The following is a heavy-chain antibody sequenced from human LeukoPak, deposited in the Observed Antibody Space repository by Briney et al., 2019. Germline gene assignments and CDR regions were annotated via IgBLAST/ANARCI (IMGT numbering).Heavy chain of an antibody. V-gene: IGHV4-59*12. CDR2: IYYSGST. CDR1: GGSISSYY. D-gene: IGHD3/OR15-3a*01. J-gene: IGHJ3*02. Sequence: SETLSLTCTVSGGSISSYYWSWIRQPPGKGLEWIGYIYYSGSTNYNPSLKSRVTISVDTSKNQFSLKLSSVAAADTAVYYCARKLDDAFDIWGQGTMVTVSS. CDR3: ARKLDDAFDI.